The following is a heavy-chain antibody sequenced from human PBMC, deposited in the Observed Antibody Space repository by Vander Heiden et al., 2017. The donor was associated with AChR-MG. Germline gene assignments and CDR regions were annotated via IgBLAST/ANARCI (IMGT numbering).Heavy chain of an antibody. Sequence: EVQLVESGGGLVQPGRSLRLSCSASGFMFDDYAMHWVRQVPGKGLEWVSGISWNSGSIAYADSVKGRFTISRDNAKNSLFLEMNSLRAEDTALYYCAKDNGGGHSHGSPFDSWGQGTQVTVSS. V-gene: IGHV3-9*01. CDR3: AKDNGGGHSHGSPFDS. CDR1: GFMFDDYA. D-gene: IGHD5-18*01. CDR2: ISWNSGSI. J-gene: IGHJ4*02.